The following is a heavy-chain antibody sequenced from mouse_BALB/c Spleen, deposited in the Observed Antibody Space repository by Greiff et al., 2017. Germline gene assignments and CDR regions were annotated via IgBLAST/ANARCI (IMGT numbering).Heavy chain of an antibody. D-gene: IGHD2-4*01. V-gene: IGHV1-39*01. J-gene: IGHJ4*01. CDR1: GYSFTDYI. CDR3: ARRGDYDAYYAMDY. CDR2: INPYYGST. Sequence: EVQLQQTGPELVKPGASVKISCKASGYSFTDYIMLWVKQSHGKSLEWIGNINPYYGSTSYNLKFKGKATLTVDKSSSTAYMQLNSLTSEDSAVYYCARRGDYDAYYAMDYWGQGTSVTVSS.